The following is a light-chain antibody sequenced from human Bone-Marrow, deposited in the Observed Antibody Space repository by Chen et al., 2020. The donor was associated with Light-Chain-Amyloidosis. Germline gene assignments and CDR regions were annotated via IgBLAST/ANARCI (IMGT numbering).Light chain of an antibody. CDR3: SSYTITNTLV. Sequence: QSALTQPASVSGSPGQSITLSCTGTSSDVGGDNHVSCYQQHPAKAPKLMIYEVTNRPSWVPDRFSGSKSDNTASLTISGLQTEDEADYFCSSYTITNTLVFGSGTRVTVL. V-gene: IGLV2-14*01. J-gene: IGLJ1*01. CDR1: SSDVGGDNH. CDR2: EVT.